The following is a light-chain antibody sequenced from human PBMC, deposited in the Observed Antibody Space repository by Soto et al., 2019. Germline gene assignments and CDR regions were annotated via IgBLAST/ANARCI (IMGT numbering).Light chain of an antibody. Sequence: DIHMTQPPSSLSASVGDRVTITCRASQGISTYLNWYQQKPGKAPKLLIYAASSLQSGVPSRFSGSGSETDFTLTISSLQPEDFATYYCQHYNSYSEAFGQGTKVGIK. CDR3: QHYNSYSEA. V-gene: IGKV1-39*01. CDR1: QGISTY. J-gene: IGKJ1*01. CDR2: AAS.